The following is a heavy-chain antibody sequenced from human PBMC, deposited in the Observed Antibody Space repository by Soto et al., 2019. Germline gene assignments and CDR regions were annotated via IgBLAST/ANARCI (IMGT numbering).Heavy chain of an antibody. J-gene: IGHJ4*02. CDR1: GFTFSDYY. Sequence: PGGSLRLSCAASGFTFSDYYMSWIRQAPGKGLEWVSYISSSSSYTNYADSVKGRFTISRDNAKNSLYLQMNSLRAEDTAVYYCASYRWRGAPDYWGQGTLVTVSS. V-gene: IGHV3-11*06. CDR3: ASYRWRGAPDY. CDR2: ISSSSSYT. D-gene: IGHD3-10*01.